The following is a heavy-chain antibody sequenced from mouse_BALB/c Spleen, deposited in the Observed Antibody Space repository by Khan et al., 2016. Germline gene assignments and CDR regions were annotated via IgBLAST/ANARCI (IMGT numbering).Heavy chain of an antibody. D-gene: IGHD1-1*01. CDR2: IYPYNGGT. CDR3: ARRDYGSTYCLDY. J-gene: IGHJ2*01. Sequence: VRLQQSGPELVKPGASVKISCKASGYPFTDYNMHWVKQSHGKSLEWIGYIYPYNGGTGYNQKFKYRATLTVDSSSSTAYMALRSLTSEDSAVYYCARRDYGSTYCLDYWGQGTTLTVSS. V-gene: IGHV1S29*02. CDR1: GYPFTDYN.